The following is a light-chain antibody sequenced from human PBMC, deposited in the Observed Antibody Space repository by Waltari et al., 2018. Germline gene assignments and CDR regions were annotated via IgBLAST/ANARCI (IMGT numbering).Light chain of an antibody. CDR2: KAS. J-gene: IGKJ2*03. Sequence: DIQMTQSPSTLSASVGDTITITCRASQSISNYLAWYQQKPGKVPKLLIYKASSSGSGVPSRFSGSGSGTECTLTISSLQPDDFATYYCQQYNTYSSFGQGTKLEIK. V-gene: IGKV1-5*03. CDR3: QQYNTYSS. CDR1: QSISNY.